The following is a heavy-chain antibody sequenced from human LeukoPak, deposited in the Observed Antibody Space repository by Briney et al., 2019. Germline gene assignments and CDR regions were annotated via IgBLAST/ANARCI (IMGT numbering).Heavy chain of an antibody. Sequence: PGGSLRLSCAASGFTFSGSAMHWVRQASGKGLEWAGRIRSKANSYATAYAASVKGRFTISRDDSKNTAYLQMNSLKTEDTAVYYCTSYSGSYYDFIDYWGQGTLVTVSS. V-gene: IGHV3-73*01. CDR1: GFTFSGSA. CDR3: TSYSGSYYDFIDY. D-gene: IGHD1-26*01. CDR2: IRSKANSYAT. J-gene: IGHJ4*02.